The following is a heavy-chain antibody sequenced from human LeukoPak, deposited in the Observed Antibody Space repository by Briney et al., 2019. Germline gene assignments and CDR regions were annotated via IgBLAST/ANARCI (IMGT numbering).Heavy chain of an antibody. J-gene: IGHJ5*02. CDR2: ISGWSSFI. D-gene: IGHD2-15*01. V-gene: IGHV3-21*01. Sequence: GGSLRLSCAASGFAFDTYSMTWVRQAPGKGLEWVSSISGWSSFIYSADSVTGRFTISRDNAKNSLYLQMNSLRAEDTAVYYCARAGGTNSWFDPWGQGTLVIVSS. CDR3: ARAGGTNSWFDP. CDR1: GFAFDTYS.